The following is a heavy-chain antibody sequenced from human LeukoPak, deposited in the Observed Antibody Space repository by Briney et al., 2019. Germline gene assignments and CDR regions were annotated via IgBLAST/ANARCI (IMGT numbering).Heavy chain of an antibody. V-gene: IGHV4-39*01. D-gene: IGHD2-2*01. CDR1: GGSISSSSYY. CDR3: ERRGGYCSSTSCWNWFDP. J-gene: IGHJ5*02. Sequence: SETLSLTCTVSGGSISSSSYYWGWIRQPPRKGLEWIGSIYYSGSTYYNPSLKRRVTISVDTSKNRFSLKLSSVTAADTAVYYCERRGGYCSSTSCWNWFDPWGQGTLVTVSS. CDR2: IYYSGST.